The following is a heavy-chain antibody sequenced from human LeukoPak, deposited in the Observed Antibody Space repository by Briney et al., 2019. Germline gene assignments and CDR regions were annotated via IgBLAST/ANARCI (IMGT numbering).Heavy chain of an antibody. J-gene: IGHJ3*02. D-gene: IGHD2-21*01. V-gene: IGHV4-4*07. CDR3: ARDGADTLKVIIAPGFDI. CDR1: GASISSYY. Sequence: SETLSLTCTVSGASISSYYWSWIRQPAGKGLEWIGCLYTSGSTDYNPSLEGRVTMSVDTSKNQFSLNLRSVTAADTAVYFCARDGADTLKVIIAPGFDIWGQGTMVTVSS. CDR2: LYTSGST.